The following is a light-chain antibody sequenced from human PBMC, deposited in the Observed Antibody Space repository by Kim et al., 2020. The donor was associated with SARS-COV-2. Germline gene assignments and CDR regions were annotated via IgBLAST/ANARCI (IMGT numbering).Light chain of an antibody. V-gene: IGKV1-27*01. CDR3: QKYDSAPHT. CDR1: QGSSNY. CDR2: TAS. Sequence: ASVGDRVTITCRASQGSSNYLAWYQQRPGKVPKLLIYTASTLQSGVPSRFSGSGYGTEFTLTISSLQPEDVATYYCQKYDSAPHTFGQGTKLEI. J-gene: IGKJ2*01.